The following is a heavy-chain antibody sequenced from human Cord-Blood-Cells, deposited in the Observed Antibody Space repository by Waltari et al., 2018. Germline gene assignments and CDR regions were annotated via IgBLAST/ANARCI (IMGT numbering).Heavy chain of an antibody. CDR2: FDPEDGET. CDR3: ATRSGSSSERGDY. Sequence: QVQLVQSGAAVKKPGASVKVSCKVSGYSLTDLSMHWVRQAPGNGLEWMGGFDPEDGETIYAQKFQGRVTMTEDTSTDTAYMELSSLRSEDTAVYYCATRSGSSSERGDYWGQGTLVTVSS. J-gene: IGHJ4*02. CDR1: GYSLTDLS. V-gene: IGHV1-24*01. D-gene: IGHD6-6*01.